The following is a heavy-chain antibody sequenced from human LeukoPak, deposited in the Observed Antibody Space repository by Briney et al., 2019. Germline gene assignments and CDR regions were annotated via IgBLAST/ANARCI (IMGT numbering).Heavy chain of an antibody. J-gene: IGHJ4*02. CDR3: VRDYSSSNIGAMVYIGSAFDL. CDR1: GFTFSSYS. CDR2: ISSSSSYI. D-gene: IGHD2-8*01. Sequence: GGSLRLSCAASGFTFSSYSMNWVRQAPGKGLEWVSSISSSSSYIYYADSVKGRFTISRDNAKHSLYLQMNNVRAEDTAIYYCVRDYSSSNIGAMVYIGSAFDLWGQGTQVTVSS. V-gene: IGHV3-21*01.